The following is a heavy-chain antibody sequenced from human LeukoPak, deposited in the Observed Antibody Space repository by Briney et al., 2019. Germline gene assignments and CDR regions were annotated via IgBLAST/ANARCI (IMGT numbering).Heavy chain of an antibody. V-gene: IGHV5-51*01. D-gene: IGHD5-24*01. Sequence: GESLKISCKGSDYSFTNYWIGWVRQMTGKGLEWMGVIYPDDSDTRYSPSFRGHVTISADKSISTAYLQWSSLKASDTAMYYCARHVHGGYNDGMDVWGQGTPVTVSS. J-gene: IGHJ6*02. CDR2: IYPDDSDT. CDR1: DYSFTNYW. CDR3: ARHVHGGYNDGMDV.